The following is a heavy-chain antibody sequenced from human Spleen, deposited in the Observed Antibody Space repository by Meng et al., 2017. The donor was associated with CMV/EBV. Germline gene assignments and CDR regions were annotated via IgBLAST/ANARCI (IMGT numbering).Heavy chain of an antibody. J-gene: IGHJ3*01. CDR3: ARDLVGYDALDV. D-gene: IGHD3-22*01. CDR1: GYTFSSNA. Sequence: CKTSGYTFSSNAIIWVRQAPGQGLEWMGRINPDGATTTYAQKFQAVVTLTSDTSTSTVYMELSSLSSEDTAVYFCARDLVGYDALDVWGQGTMVTVSS. V-gene: IGHV1-46*01. CDR2: INPDGATT.